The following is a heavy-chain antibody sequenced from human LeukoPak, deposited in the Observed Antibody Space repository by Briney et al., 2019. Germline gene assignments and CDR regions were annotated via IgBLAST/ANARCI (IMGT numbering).Heavy chain of an antibody. V-gene: IGHV3-66*01. CDR2: IYSGGST. Sequence: PGGSLRLSCAASGFTVSSNYMSWVRQAPGKGLEWVSVIYSGGSTYYADSVKGRFTISRGNSKNTLYLQMNSLRAEDTAVYYCARDGPIAVAGTYFDYWGQGTLVTVSS. CDR1: GFTVSSNY. D-gene: IGHD6-19*01. J-gene: IGHJ4*02. CDR3: ARDGPIAVAGTYFDY.